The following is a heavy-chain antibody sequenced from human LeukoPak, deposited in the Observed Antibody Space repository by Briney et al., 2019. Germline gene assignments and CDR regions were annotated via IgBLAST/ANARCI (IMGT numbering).Heavy chain of an antibody. V-gene: IGHV3-23*01. CDR3: ASRPGISVAGDPPDY. J-gene: IGHJ4*02. CDR2: ICGSGRST. CDR1: GFTFSSYA. D-gene: IGHD6-19*01. Sequence: GGSLTLSCAASGFTFSSYAMSWVRQAPGKGLEWVSSICGSGRSTYYAASMNGRITISTTNSKNTLHLQMTSLRAEHTAVYYCASRPGISVAGDPPDYWGEGTLVTVSS.